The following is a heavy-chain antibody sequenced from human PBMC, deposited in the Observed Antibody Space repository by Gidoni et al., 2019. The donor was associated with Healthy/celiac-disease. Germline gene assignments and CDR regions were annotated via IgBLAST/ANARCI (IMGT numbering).Heavy chain of an antibody. D-gene: IGHD3-22*01. Sequence: QVQLVESGGGVVQPGRSLRLSCAASGFTFISYAMHWVRQAPGKGLEWVAVISYDGSNKYYAVSVKGRFTISRDNSKNTLYLQMNSLRAEDTAVYYCARVRTMIVVVPLGAFDIWGQGTMVTVSS. V-gene: IGHV3-30-3*01. CDR2: ISYDGSNK. CDR3: ARVRTMIVVVPLGAFDI. J-gene: IGHJ3*02. CDR1: GFTFISYA.